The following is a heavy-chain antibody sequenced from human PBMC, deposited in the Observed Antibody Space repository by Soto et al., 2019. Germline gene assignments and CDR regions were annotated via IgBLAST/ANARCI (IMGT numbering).Heavy chain of an antibody. CDR2: IRSKAYGGTT. V-gene: IGHV3-49*03. J-gene: IGHJ6*03. Sequence: VQLVESGGGLVQPGRSLRLSCTASGFTFGDYAMSWFRQAPGKGLEWVGFIRSKAYGGTTEYAASVKGRFTISRDDSKSIAYLQMNSLKTEDTAVYYCTRRYFDWLQYYYYMDVWGKGTTVTVSS. CDR3: TRRYFDWLQYYYYMDV. CDR1: GFTFGDYA. D-gene: IGHD3-9*01.